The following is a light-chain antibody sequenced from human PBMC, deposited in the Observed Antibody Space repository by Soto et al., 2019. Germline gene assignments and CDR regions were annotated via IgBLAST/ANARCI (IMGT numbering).Light chain of an antibody. Sequence: DVQMTQSPSTLSASVGDRVTITCRASQTINNWLAWYQQRPGKAPTFLIYKTSTLETGVPSRFSGSGSGTEFTLTISSLQPEDFATYYCQQLNSYPLTFGPGTKVDIK. CDR3: QQLNSYPLT. CDR1: QTINNW. CDR2: KTS. J-gene: IGKJ3*01. V-gene: IGKV1-5*03.